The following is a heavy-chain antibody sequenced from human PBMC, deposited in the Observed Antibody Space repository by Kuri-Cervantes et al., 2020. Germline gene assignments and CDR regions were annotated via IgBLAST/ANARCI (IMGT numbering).Heavy chain of an antibody. CDR1: GGSISSGGYY. CDR3: ARVEWELRPGWFDP. D-gene: IGHD1-26*01. CDR2: IYYSGST. J-gene: IGHJ5*02. Sequence: SETLSLTCTVSGGSISSGGYYWSWIRQHPGKGLEWIGYIYYSGSTYYNPSLKSLVTISVDTSKNQFSLKLSSVTAADTAVYYCARVEWELRPGWFDPWGQGTLVTVSS. V-gene: IGHV4-31*01.